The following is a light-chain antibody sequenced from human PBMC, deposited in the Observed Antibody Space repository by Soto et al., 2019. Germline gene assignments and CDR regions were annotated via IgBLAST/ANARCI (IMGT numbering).Light chain of an antibody. CDR2: EVT. CDR1: SSEVGGYKF. Sequence: QSALTQPASVSGSPGQSITISCTGTSSEVGGYKFVSWYQQHPGKVPKLLIYEVTNRPSGVSNRFSGSKSGNTASLTISGLQAEDEADYYCSSYAGSSPLYVCGTGTKLTVL. V-gene: IGLV2-14*01. CDR3: SSYAGSSPLYV. J-gene: IGLJ1*01.